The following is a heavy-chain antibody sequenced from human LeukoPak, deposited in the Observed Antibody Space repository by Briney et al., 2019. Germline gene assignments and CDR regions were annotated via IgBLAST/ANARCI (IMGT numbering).Heavy chain of an antibody. CDR2: IYYSGST. V-gene: IGHV4-4*02. CDR1: GGSISSSNW. CDR3: AREGVSYPSFDY. D-gene: IGHD2-8*01. J-gene: IGHJ4*02. Sequence: SGTLSLTCAVSGGSISSSNWWSWVRQPPGKGLEWIGYIYYSGSTYYNPSLKSRVTISVDTSKNQFSPKLSSVTAADTAVYYCAREGVSYPSFDYWGQGTLVTVSS.